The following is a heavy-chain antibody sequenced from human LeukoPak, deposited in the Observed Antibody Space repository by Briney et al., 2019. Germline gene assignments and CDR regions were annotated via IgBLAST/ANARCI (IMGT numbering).Heavy chain of an antibody. Sequence: PGGSLRLSCAASGFTFSDYYMSWIRQAPRKGLEWVSYITSSVSSMYYADSVKGRFTISMDNAKNSLYLQINILRVQATSVSYCARRFPAAAEYWGKGTLVPVSS. CDR3: ARRFPAAAEY. D-gene: IGHD6-13*01. V-gene: IGHV3-11*01. CDR1: GFTFSDYY. CDR2: ITSSVSSM. J-gene: IGHJ4*02.